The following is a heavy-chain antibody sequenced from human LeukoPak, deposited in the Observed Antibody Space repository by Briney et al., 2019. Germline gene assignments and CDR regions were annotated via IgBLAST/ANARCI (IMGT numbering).Heavy chain of an antibody. CDR1: GFTVSSSF. Sequence: GGSLRLSCAASGFTVSSSFIYWVRRAPGKGLEWVSFIHRDDKTYYADSVKGRFTMSRDSSKNTLYLQMNSLGADDTAVYYCAREVISTPSYLDYWGQGILVTVSS. CDR2: IHRDDKT. V-gene: IGHV3-53*01. D-gene: IGHD2-2*01. J-gene: IGHJ4*02. CDR3: AREVISTPSYLDY.